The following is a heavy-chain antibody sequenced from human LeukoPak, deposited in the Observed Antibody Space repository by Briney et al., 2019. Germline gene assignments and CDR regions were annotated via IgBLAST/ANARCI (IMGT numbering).Heavy chain of an antibody. V-gene: IGHV3-23*01. CDR3: AKAYCTRTTCLSPDY. J-gene: IGHJ4*02. D-gene: IGHD2-2*01. CDR2: TSGSGGST. Sequence: GGSLRLSCAASGFTFSSYVMSWVRQAPGKGLEWVSATSGSGGSTYYADSVKGRFTVSGDNSKNTLSMQMNSLRAEDTAVYYCAKAYCTRTTCLSPDYWGQGTLVTVSS. CDR1: GFTFSSYV.